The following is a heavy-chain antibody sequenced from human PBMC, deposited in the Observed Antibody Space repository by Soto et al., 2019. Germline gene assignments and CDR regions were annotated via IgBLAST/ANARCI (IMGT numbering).Heavy chain of an antibody. CDR3: ARHARDYGSSGSCYGSWFDP. CDR1: GGSISSSSYY. CDR2: IYYSGST. J-gene: IGHJ5*02. Sequence: SETLSLTCTVSGGSISSSSYYWGWIRQPPGKGLERIGTIYYSGSTYYNPSLKSRVTISVDTSNNQFSLKLSPLTAADTALYYCARHARDYGSSGSCYGSWFDPWRQGTLVTVSS. V-gene: IGHV4-39*01. D-gene: IGHD2-15*01.